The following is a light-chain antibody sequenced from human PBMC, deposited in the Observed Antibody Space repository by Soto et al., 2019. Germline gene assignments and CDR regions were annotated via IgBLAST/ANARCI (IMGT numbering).Light chain of an antibody. CDR2: DAS. CDR1: QSVSSY. CDR3: QQRSNWPPT. Sequence: EIVMTQSPATLSVSPGERVPLSCRASQSVSSYLAWYQQKPGQAPRLLIYDASNRATGIPARFSGSGSGTDFTLTISSLEPEDFAVYYCQQRSNWPPTFGQGTKVEIK. J-gene: IGKJ1*01. V-gene: IGKV3-11*01.